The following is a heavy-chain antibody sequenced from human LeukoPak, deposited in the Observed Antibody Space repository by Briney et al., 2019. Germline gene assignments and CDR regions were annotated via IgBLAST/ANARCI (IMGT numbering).Heavy chain of an antibody. CDR2: IYYSGST. CDR3: ARDLGRHDPDYYYGMDV. V-gene: IGHV4-59*12. CDR1: GGSISSYY. Sequence: KPSETLSLTCTVSGGSISSYYWSWIRQPPGKGLEWIGYIYYSGSTNYNPSLKSRVTISVDTSKNQFSLKLSSVTAADTAVYYCARDLGRHDPDYYYGMDVWGQGTTVTVSS. J-gene: IGHJ6*02.